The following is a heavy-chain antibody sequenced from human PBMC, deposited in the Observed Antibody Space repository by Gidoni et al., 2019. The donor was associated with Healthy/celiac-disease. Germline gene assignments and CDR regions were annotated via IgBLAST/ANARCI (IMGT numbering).Heavy chain of an antibody. J-gene: IGHJ4*02. D-gene: IGHD3-22*01. CDR2: INHSGST. CDR1: GWSFSGYY. Sequence: QVQLQQWGAGLLKPSETLSLTCAVYGWSFSGYYWSWIRQPPGKGLEWIGEINHSGSTNYNPSLKSRVTISVDTSKNQFSLKLSSVTAADTAVYYCARGGYYDSSGYYDYWGQGTLVTVSS. V-gene: IGHV4-34*01. CDR3: ARGGYYDSSGYYDY.